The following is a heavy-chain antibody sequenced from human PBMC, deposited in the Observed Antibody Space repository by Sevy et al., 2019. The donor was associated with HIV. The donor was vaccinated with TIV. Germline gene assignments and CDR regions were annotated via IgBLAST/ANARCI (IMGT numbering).Heavy chain of an antibody. D-gene: IGHD6-6*01. Sequence: GGSLRLSCAASGFTFSSYAMSWVRQAPGKGLEWVSAISGSGGSTYYADSVKGRFTISRDNSKNTLYLQMNSLRAEDTAVYYCARDLREYSSSSKYYFDYWGQGILVTISS. V-gene: IGHV3-23*01. J-gene: IGHJ4*02. CDR1: GFTFSSYA. CDR2: ISGSGGST. CDR3: ARDLREYSSSSKYYFDY.